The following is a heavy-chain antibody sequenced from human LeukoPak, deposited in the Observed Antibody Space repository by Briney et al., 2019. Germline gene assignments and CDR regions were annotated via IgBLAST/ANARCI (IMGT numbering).Heavy chain of an antibody. Sequence: GGSLRLSCAASGFTFSSYAMSWVRQAPGKGLEWVSAISGSGGSTYYADSVKGRFTISRDNSKNTLYLQMNSLRAEDTAVYYCAKDTTYSYDSSGYYSTDYFDYWGQGTLVTVSS. V-gene: IGHV3-23*01. J-gene: IGHJ4*02. CDR1: GFTFSSYA. CDR3: AKDTTYSYDSSGYYSTDYFDY. CDR2: ISGSGGST. D-gene: IGHD3-22*01.